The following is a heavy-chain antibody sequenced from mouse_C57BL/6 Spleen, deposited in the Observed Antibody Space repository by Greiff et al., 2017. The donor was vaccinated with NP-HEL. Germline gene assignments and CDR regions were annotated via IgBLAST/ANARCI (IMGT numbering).Heavy chain of an antibody. V-gene: IGHV1-50*01. CDR2: IDPSDSYT. J-gene: IGHJ2*01. CDR3: ARTGTESYFDY. CDR1: GYTFTSYW. Sequence: QVQLQQPGAELVKPGASVKLSCKASGYTFTSYWMQWVKQRPGQGLEWIGEIDPSDSYTNYNQKFKGKATLTVHTSSSTAYMQRSSLTSEDSAVYYCARTGTESYFDYWGQGTTLTVSS. D-gene: IGHD4-1*01.